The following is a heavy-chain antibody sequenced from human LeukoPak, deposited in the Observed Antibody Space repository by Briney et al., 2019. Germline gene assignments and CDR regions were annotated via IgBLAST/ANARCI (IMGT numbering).Heavy chain of an antibody. V-gene: IGHV4-30-4*08. CDR2: IYYSGST. CDR3: ARRDWANAFDI. J-gene: IGHJ3*02. Sequence: SETLSLTCTVSGGSISSGDYYWSWIRQPPGKGLEWIGYIYYSGSTYYNPSLKSRVTISVDTSKNQFSLKLSSVTAADTAVYYCARRDWANAFDIWGQGTMVTVSS. CDR1: GGSISSGDYY. D-gene: IGHD2-21*02.